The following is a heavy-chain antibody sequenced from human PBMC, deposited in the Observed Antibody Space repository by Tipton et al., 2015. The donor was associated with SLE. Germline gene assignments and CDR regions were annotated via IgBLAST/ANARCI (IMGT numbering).Heavy chain of an antibody. CDR3: ARHGVEPGRELLLPPYLDV. D-gene: IGHD1-26*01. CDR2: IKQDGSEK. Sequence: SLRLSCVASGITFSRYWMSWVRQAPGKGLEWVANIKQDGSEKYYVDSVKGRFTISRDNAKNSLYLQMNSLRAEDTAVYYCARHGVEPGRELLLPPYLDVWGKGTTVTVSS. J-gene: IGHJ6*03. CDR1: GITFSRYW. V-gene: IGHV3-7*01.